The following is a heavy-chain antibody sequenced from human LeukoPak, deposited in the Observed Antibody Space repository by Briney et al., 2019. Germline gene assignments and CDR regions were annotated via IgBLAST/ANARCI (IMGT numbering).Heavy chain of an antibody. CDR1: GFTFSSYG. D-gene: IGHD6-13*01. V-gene: IGHV3-30*03. J-gene: IGHJ5*02. CDR2: ISYDGSNK. CDR3: ARDSSSWSEVESNWFDP. Sequence: GGSLRLSCAASGFTFSSYGMHWVRQAPGKGLEWVAVISYDGSNKYYADFVKGRFTISRDNSKNTLYLQMNSLRAEDTAVYYCARDSSSWSEVESNWFDPWGQGTLATVSS.